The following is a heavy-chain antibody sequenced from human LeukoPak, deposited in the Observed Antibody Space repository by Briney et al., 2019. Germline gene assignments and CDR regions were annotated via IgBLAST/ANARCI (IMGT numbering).Heavy chain of an antibody. CDR2: ISYDGSNK. Sequence: GGSLRLSCAASGFTFSSYGMHWVRQAPGKGLEWVAAISYDGSNKYYADSVKGRFTISRDNSKNTLYLQMNSLRAEDTAVYYCAKCGYSYDTFDYWGQGTLVTVSS. CDR1: GFTFSSYG. CDR3: AKCGYSYDTFDY. J-gene: IGHJ4*02. D-gene: IGHD5-18*01. V-gene: IGHV3-30*18.